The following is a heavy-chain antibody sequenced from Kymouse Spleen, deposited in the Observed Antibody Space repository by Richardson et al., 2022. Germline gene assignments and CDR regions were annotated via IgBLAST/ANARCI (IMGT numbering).Heavy chain of an antibody. CDR3: AKDRSSGWYDGYYYGMDV. D-gene: IGHD6-19*01. CDR2: ISGSGGST. Sequence: EVQLVESGGGLVQPGGSLRLSCAASGFTFSSYAMSWVRQAPGKGLEWVSAISGSGGSTYYADSVKGRFTISRDNSKNTLYLQMNSLRAEDTAVYYCAKDRSSGWYDGYYYGMDVWGQGTTVTVSS. CDR1: GFTFSSYA. V-gene: IGHV3-23*04. J-gene: IGHJ6*02.